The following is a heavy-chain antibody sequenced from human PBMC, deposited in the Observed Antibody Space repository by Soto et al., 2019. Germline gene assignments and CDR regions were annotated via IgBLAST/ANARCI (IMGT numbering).Heavy chain of an antibody. CDR1: GFTFSSYG. CDR3: AKDTLNYDSRDYGMDV. D-gene: IGHD3-22*01. J-gene: IGHJ6*02. V-gene: IGHV3-30*18. Sequence: GGSLRLSCAASGFTFSSYGMHWGRQAPCKRLEWVAVISYDGSNKYYADSVKGRFTISRDNSKNTLYLQMNSLRAEDTAVYYCAKDTLNYDSRDYGMDVWDQGTTVTVSS. CDR2: ISYDGSNK.